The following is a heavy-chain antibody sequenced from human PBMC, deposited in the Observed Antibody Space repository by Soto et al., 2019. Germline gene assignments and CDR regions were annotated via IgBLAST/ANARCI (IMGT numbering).Heavy chain of an antibody. J-gene: IGHJ4*02. V-gene: IGHV4-59*01. CDR1: GGSISSYY. CDR3: ARGGGYKSSYFDY. D-gene: IGHD5-12*01. Sequence: SETLSLTCTVSGGSISSYYWSWIRQPPGKGLEWIGYIYYSGSTNYNPSLKSRVTISVDTSKNQFSLKLSSVTAADTAVYYCARGGGYKSSYFDYWGQGTLVTVSS. CDR2: IYYSGST.